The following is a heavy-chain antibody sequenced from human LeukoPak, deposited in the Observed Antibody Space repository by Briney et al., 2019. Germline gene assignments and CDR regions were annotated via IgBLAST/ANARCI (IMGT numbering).Heavy chain of an antibody. CDR3: ARGSSDYVWGSYPRSSYPPL. CDR2: IYYSGST. J-gene: IGHJ4*02. V-gene: IGHV4-59*01. Sequence: SETLSLTCTVSGGSISSYYWSWIRQPPGKGLEWIGYIYYSGSTNYNPSLKSRVTISVDTSKNQFSLKLSSVTAADTAVYYCARGSSDYVWGSYPRSSYPPLWGQGTLVTVSS. CDR1: GGSISSYY. D-gene: IGHD3-16*02.